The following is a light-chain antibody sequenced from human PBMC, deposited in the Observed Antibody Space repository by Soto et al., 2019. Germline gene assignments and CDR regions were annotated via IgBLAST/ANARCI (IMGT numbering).Light chain of an antibody. J-gene: IGKJ1*01. CDR3: QQDDNPPWT. Sequence: DIQMTKSPSSLSASVGDRVTITCRASQSISTYSNWYQQKPVKSPKLLIYDASNLETGVPSRFSGSGSRADFTFTISSLQPEDIATYYCQQDDNPPWTFGQGTTVDI. CDR2: DAS. CDR1: QSISTY. V-gene: IGKV1-33*01.